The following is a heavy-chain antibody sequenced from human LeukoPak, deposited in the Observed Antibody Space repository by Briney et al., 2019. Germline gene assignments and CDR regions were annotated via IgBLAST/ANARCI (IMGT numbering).Heavy chain of an antibody. CDR1: GGSISSSSYF. D-gene: IGHD1-26*01. Sequence: SETLSLTCTVSGGSISSSSYFWGWIRQPPGKGLEWIGEINHSGSTNYDPSLKSRVTISVDTSKNQFSLKLSSVTAADTAVYYCARGLYSGNYYSSHYYFDYWGQGTLVTVSS. V-gene: IGHV4-39*07. CDR3: ARGLYSGNYYSSHYYFDY. CDR2: INHSGST. J-gene: IGHJ4*02.